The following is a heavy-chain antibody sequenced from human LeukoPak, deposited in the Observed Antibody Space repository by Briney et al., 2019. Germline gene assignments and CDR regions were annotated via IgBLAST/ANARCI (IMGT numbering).Heavy chain of an antibody. J-gene: IGHJ4*02. D-gene: IGHD5-24*01. V-gene: IGHV3-33*01. CDR3: AGAEGWLQPLDY. CDR2: IWYDGSNK. Sequence: PGRSLRLSCAASGFTFSSYGMHWVRQAPGKGLEWVAVIWYDGSNKYYADSVKGRFTISRDNSKNTLYLQMNSLRAEDTAVYYCAGAEGWLQPLDYWGQGTLVTVPS. CDR1: GFTFSSYG.